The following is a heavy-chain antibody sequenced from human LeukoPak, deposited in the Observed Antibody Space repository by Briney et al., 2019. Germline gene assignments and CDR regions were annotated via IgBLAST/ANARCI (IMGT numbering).Heavy chain of an antibody. D-gene: IGHD6-19*01. CDR3: ARINSGWYFDY. CDR2: IYYSGNT. Sequence: TSETLSLTCIVSGRSISSHYWTWIRQPPGKGLEYIGYIYYSGNTNYNPSLKSRVTISVDRSKNQFSLKLTSVTAEDTAVYYCARINSGWYFDYWGQGTLVTVSS. CDR1: GRSISSHY. V-gene: IGHV4-59*11. J-gene: IGHJ4*02.